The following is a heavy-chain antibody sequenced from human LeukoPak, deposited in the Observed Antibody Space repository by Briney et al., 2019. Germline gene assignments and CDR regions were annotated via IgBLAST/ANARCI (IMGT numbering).Heavy chain of an antibody. V-gene: IGHV3-11*04. Sequence: PGGSLRLSCAASGFTFSDYYMSWIRQAPGKGLEWVSYISSSGSTIYYADSVKGRFTISRDNAKNSLYLQMNSLRAEDTAVYYCARVGLPLYYYYYMDVWGKGTTVTVSS. CDR2: ISSSGSTI. CDR3: ARVGLPLYYYYYMDV. CDR1: GFTFSDYY. D-gene: IGHD5-12*01. J-gene: IGHJ6*03.